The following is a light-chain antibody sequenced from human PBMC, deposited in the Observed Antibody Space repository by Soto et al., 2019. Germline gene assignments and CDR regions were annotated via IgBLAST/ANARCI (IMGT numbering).Light chain of an antibody. CDR1: QGISSY. J-gene: IGKJ2*01. V-gene: IGKV1-8*01. CDR2: AAS. CDR3: QQYYSYLGYT. Sequence: AIRMTQSPSSLSASTGDRVTITCRASQGISSYLAWYQQKPGKDPKLLIYAASTLQSGVPSRFSGSGSGTDFTLTISCLQSEDFATYYCQQYYSYLGYTVGQGTKLEIK.